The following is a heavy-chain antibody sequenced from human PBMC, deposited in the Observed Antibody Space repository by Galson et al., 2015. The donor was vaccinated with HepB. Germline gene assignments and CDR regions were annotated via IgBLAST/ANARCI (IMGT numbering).Heavy chain of an antibody. Sequence: SLRLSCAASGFTFSSYWMSWVRQAPGKGLEWVASIKQDGSEKYYVDSVKGRFTISRDNAKNSLYLQMNSLRAEDTAVYYCARAKGDRPYWYFDLWGRGTLVTVSS. J-gene: IGHJ2*01. CDR2: IKQDGSEK. CDR3: ARAKGDRPYWYFDL. V-gene: IGHV3-7*01. CDR1: GFTFSSYW. D-gene: IGHD2-21*02.